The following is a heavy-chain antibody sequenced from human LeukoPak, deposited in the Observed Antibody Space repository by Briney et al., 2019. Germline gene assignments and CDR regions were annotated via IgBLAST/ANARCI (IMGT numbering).Heavy chain of an antibody. Sequence: ASVKVSCKASGYTFTGYYMHWVRQAPGQGLEWMGWINPNSGGTNYAQKFQGRVTMTRGTSISTAYMELSRLRSDDTAVYYCARVLWFGNPSFDPWGQGTLVTVSS. J-gene: IGHJ5*02. CDR2: INPNSGGT. D-gene: IGHD3-10*01. CDR1: GYTFTGYY. CDR3: ARVLWFGNPSFDP. V-gene: IGHV1-2*02.